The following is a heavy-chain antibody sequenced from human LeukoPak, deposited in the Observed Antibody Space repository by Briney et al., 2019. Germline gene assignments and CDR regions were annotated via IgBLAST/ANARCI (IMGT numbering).Heavy chain of an antibody. CDR3: ARFDYGDSAGRAGPLNY. CDR2: RHYSGSF. CDR1: VGSLSIYY. V-gene: IGHV4-59*01. D-gene: IGHD4-17*01. Sequence: SETLSLTCTVSVGSLSIYYWSCIREPPEKGLECIGYRHYSGSFNYSPPLKSRAIISLDTSKNQFSLRLSSVTAADTAVYYCARFDYGDSAGRAGPLNYWGQGTLVTVSS. J-gene: IGHJ4*02.